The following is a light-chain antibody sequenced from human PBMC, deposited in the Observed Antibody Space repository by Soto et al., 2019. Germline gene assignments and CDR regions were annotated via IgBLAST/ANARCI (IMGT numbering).Light chain of an antibody. CDR3: QSLGTGIQV. CDR1: SGYSTYA. Sequence: QPVLTQSPSASASLGASVKLTCTLSSGYSTYAIAWHQQQSEKGPRFLMKINYDGTHSKGDGFFDRFSGSSSGAERHLTISSLQSEVEDDYYCQSLGTGIQVFGGGTKLTVL. V-gene: IGLV4-69*01. J-gene: IGLJ3*02. CDR2: INYDGTH.